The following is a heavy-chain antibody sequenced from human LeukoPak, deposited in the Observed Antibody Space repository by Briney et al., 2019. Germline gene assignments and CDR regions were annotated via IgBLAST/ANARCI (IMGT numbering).Heavy chain of an antibody. CDR1: GFPFSNAW. D-gene: IGHD2/OR15-2a*01. J-gene: IGHJ4*01. CDR2: IRSKTDGGTT. CDR3: SLIDVSRI. V-gene: IGHV3-15*01. Sequence: PGGSHTLSCAASGFPFSNAWMRWVRQAPGKGLEWVGQIRSKTDGGTTDYAPSVKGRFTISRDDSKDTLFLQMNSLKIEDTGVYYCSLIDVSRIWGHGELFTVSS.